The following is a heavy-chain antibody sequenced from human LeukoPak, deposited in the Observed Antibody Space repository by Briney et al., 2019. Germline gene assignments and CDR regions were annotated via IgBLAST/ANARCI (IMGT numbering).Heavy chain of an antibody. Sequence: GGSLRLSCAASGFTFSSYAMSWVRQAPGKGLEWVSAISGSGGSTYYADSVKGRFTISRDNSKNTLYLQMKSLRAEDTAVYYCAKESLRQQLVRRTFDYWGQGTLVTVSS. J-gene: IGHJ4*02. V-gene: IGHV3-23*01. CDR2: ISGSGGST. CDR1: GFTFSSYA. CDR3: AKESLRQQLVRRTFDY. D-gene: IGHD6-13*01.